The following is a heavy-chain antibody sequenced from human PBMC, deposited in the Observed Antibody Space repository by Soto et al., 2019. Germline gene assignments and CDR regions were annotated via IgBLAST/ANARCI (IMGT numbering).Heavy chain of an antibody. D-gene: IGHD6-13*01. CDR2: ISSSSSYT. J-gene: IGHJ4*02. Sequence: GGSLRLSCAASGFTFSDYYMSWIRQAPGKGLEWVSYISSSSSYTNYADSVKGRFTISRDNAKNSLYLQMNSLRAEDTAVYYCAIGLSYSSSWYYFDYWGQGTLVTVSS. CDR3: AIGLSYSSSWYYFDY. V-gene: IGHV3-11*06. CDR1: GFTFSDYY.